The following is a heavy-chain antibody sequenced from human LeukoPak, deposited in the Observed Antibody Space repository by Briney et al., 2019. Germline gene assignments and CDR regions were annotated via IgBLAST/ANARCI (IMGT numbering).Heavy chain of an antibody. Sequence: SQTLSLTCAVSGGSISSGGYSWSWIRQPPGKGLEWIGYIYHSGSTYYNPSLKSRVTIAVDRSKNQFSLKLSSVTAADEAVYYCARYYHGSGGYYKGFDYWGQGILVTVSS. CDR2: IYHSGST. J-gene: IGHJ4*02. CDR3: ARYYHGSGGYYKGFDY. V-gene: IGHV4-30-2*01. D-gene: IGHD3-10*01. CDR1: GGSISSGGYS.